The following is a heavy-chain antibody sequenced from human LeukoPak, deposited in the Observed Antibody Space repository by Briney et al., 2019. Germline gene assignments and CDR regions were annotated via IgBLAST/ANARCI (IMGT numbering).Heavy chain of an antibody. CDR3: ARGRWKMDIVVVPAARFDY. CDR1: GGSFSGYY. D-gene: IGHD2-2*03. J-gene: IGHJ4*02. CDR2: INHSGST. V-gene: IGHV4-34*01. Sequence: SETLSLTCAIYGGSFSGYYWSWIRQPPGKGLEWIREINHSGSTSYNPSLKSRVTISVDTSKNQFSLKLSSVTAADTAVYYCARGRWKMDIVVVPAARFDYWGQGTLVTVSS.